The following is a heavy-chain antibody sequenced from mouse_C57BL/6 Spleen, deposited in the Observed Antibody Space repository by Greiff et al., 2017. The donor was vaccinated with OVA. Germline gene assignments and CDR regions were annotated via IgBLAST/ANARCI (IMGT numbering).Heavy chain of an antibody. CDR2: ISDGGSYT. Sequence: VQLKESGGGLVKPGGSLKLSCAASGFTFSSYAMSWVRQTPEKRLEWVATISDGGSYTYYPDNVKGRFTISRDNAKNNLYLQMSHLKSEDTAMYYCARWDAWFAYWGQGTLVTVSA. V-gene: IGHV5-4*01. J-gene: IGHJ3*01. D-gene: IGHD4-1*01. CDR1: GFTFSSYA. CDR3: ARWDAWFAY.